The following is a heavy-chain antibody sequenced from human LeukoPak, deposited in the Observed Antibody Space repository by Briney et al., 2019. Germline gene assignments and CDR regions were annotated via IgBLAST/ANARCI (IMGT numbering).Heavy chain of an antibody. V-gene: IGHV3-23*01. CDR2: INVSGGST. J-gene: IGHJ4*02. CDR1: GFNFRGQA. Sequence: GGSLRLSCAASGFNFRGQAMSWVRQGPGKGLEWVSGINVSGGSTFYADSVRGRFTISRDNSKNTLYLQMNSLKTEDTAVYYCARDGTGMRGVTDYWGQGTLVTVSS. D-gene: IGHD3-10*01. CDR3: ARDGTGMRGVTDY.